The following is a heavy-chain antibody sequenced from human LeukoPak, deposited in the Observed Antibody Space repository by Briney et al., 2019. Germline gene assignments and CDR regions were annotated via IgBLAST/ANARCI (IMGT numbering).Heavy chain of an antibody. CDR1: GFTFSSYG. V-gene: IGHV3-33*01. Sequence: GGSLRLSCAASGFTFSSYGMRWVRQAPGKGLEWVAVIWYDGSNKYYADSVKGRFTISRDNSKNTLYLQMNSLRAEDTAVYYCARDWLESGSSWNFDYWGQGTLVTVSS. CDR3: ARDWLESGSSWNFDY. J-gene: IGHJ4*02. D-gene: IGHD6-13*01. CDR2: IWYDGSNK.